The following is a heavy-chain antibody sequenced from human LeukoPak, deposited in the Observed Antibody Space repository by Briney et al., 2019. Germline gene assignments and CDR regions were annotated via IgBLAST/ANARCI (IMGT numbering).Heavy chain of an antibody. Sequence: GGSLRLSCAASGFTFSSYAMYWVRQAPGKGLEWVAVISYDGSNKYYADSVKGRFTIPRDNSKNTLYLQMNSLRAEDTAVYYCARDLGLYYYDSRGLFDYWGQGTLVTVSS. V-gene: IGHV3-30-3*01. CDR3: ARDLGLYYYDSRGLFDY. J-gene: IGHJ4*02. CDR1: GFTFSSYA. CDR2: ISYDGSNK. D-gene: IGHD3-22*01.